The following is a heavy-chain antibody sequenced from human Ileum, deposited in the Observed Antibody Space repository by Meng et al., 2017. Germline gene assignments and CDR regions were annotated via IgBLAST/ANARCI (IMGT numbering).Heavy chain of an antibody. CDR3: ARDVVVPAALTVRIDY. CDR1: GYTFTSYA. J-gene: IGHJ4*02. Sequence: QVPLVQAGAEVKEPGVSVKVSCKASGYTFTSYAIPWVRQAPGQRLEWMGWINGGNGKTKYSQKFQGRVTITRDTSASTAYMELSSLRSEDTAVYYCARDVVVPAALTVRIDYWGQGTLVTVSS. V-gene: IGHV1-3*01. D-gene: IGHD2-2*01. CDR2: INGGNGKT.